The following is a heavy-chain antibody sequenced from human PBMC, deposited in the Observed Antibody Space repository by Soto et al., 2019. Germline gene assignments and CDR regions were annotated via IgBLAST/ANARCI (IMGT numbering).Heavy chain of an antibody. CDR1: GIRFSSYS. J-gene: IGHJ6*02. CDR3: ARDMSGGTYNYYYGMDV. CDR2: ISGSGSPT. D-gene: IGHD1-26*01. V-gene: IGHV3-23*01. Sequence: GGSLRLSFAASGIRFSSYSMTWVRQALGGGREWVSAISGSGSPTYYEDSVGGRFTISRENSKNTLYLQMNSLRADDTAVYYCARDMSGGTYNYYYGMDVWGQGTTVTVSS.